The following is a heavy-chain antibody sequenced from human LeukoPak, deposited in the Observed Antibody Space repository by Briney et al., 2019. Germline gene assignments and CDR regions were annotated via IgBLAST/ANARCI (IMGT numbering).Heavy chain of an antibody. V-gene: IGHV3-7*01. CDR1: RFTFSNYW. J-gene: IGHJ3*02. Sequence: GGSLRLSCATSRFTFSNYWMSWVRQAPGKGLEWVANIKQDGSEKYYVDSVKGRFTISRDNAKNSLYLQMNSLRAEDTAVYYCAREQQLVHGIWGQGTMVTVSS. CDR2: IKQDGSEK. D-gene: IGHD6-13*01. CDR3: AREQQLVHGI.